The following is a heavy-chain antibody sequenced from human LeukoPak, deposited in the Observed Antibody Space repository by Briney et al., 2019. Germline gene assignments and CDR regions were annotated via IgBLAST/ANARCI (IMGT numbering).Heavy chain of an antibody. CDR3: ARVRDVYNHVLEN. CDR1: TFTVASNY. D-gene: IGHD5-24*01. V-gene: IGHV3-53*01. Sequence: GGSLRLSCAVSTFTVASNYMSWVRQTPGKGLVWVSDIYQGGSTYYSDSVKGRFTISRDISKNTLHLQMNNLRVDDTAVYYCARVRDVYNHVLENWGQGTLVTVS. J-gene: IGHJ4*02. CDR2: IYQGGST.